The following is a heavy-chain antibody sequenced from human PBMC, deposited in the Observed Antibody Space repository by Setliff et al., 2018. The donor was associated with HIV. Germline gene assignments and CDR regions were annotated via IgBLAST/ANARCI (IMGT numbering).Heavy chain of an antibody. CDR3: VRGAFCHCDYYYYYYMDV. J-gene: IGHJ6*03. CDR1: GFTFSSYA. Sequence: PGGSLRLSCATYGFTFSSYAMYWVRQAPGKGLEYVSAINSNGSETSYAESVQGRYTISRGTAPNSVYLQMNDLRVDDTAVYYCVRGAFCHCDYYYYYYMDVWGKGPRSPSP. D-gene: IGHD2-21*01. CDR2: INSNGSET. V-gene: IGHV3-64*02.